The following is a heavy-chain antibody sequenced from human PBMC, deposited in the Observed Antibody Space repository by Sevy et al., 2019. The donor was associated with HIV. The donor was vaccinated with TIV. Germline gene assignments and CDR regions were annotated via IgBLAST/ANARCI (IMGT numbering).Heavy chain of an antibody. Sequence: GSLRLSCAASGFTFSSYAMHWVRQAPGKGLEWVAVISYDGSNKYYADSVKGRFTISRDNSKNTLYLQMNSLRAEDTAVYYCARGNSDIVATTYNWFDPWGQGTLVTVSS. J-gene: IGHJ5*02. CDR3: ARGNSDIVATTYNWFDP. CDR2: ISYDGSNK. CDR1: GFTFSSYA. V-gene: IGHV3-30-3*01. D-gene: IGHD5-12*01.